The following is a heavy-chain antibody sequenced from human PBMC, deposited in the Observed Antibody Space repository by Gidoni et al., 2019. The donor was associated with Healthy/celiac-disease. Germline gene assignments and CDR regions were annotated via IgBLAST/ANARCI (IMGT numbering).Heavy chain of an antibody. CDR3: ATADIVLMVYTRGDAFDI. V-gene: IGHV3-33*01. D-gene: IGHD2-8*01. CDR1: SYG. Sequence: SYGMHWVLQAPSKGLEWVAVIWYDGSNKYYADSVKDRFTISRDNSKNTLYLQMNRLRAEDTAVYYCATADIVLMVYTRGDAFDIWVQGTMVTVSS. J-gene: IGHJ3*02. CDR2: IWYDGSNK.